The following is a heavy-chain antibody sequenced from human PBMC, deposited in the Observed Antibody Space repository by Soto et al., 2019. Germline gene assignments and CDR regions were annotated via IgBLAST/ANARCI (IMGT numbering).Heavy chain of an antibody. D-gene: IGHD2-21*01. Sequence: QVQLVESGGGVVQPGRSLRLSCAASGFTFRSYAMQWVRQAPGKGLEWVALITYDGSTKYYVDSVKGRFTISRDNSRDTLDLQMNSLTDEDTAIYYCARESLGYIVQYWGQGTLVSVSS. J-gene: IGHJ1*01. CDR2: ITYDGSTK. CDR1: GFTFRSYA. V-gene: IGHV3-30-3*01. CDR3: ARESLGYIVQY.